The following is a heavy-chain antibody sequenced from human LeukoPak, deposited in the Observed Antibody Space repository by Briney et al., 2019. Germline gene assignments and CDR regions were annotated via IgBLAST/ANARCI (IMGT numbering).Heavy chain of an antibody. CDR2: ISYDGSNK. D-gene: IGHD4-23*01. CDR3: AREKYGGNGFDY. V-gene: IGHV3-30-3*01. J-gene: IGHJ4*02. CDR1: GFTFSNYA. Sequence: GGSLRLSCAASGFTFSNYAMHWVRQAPGKGLEWVAVISYDGSNKYYADSVKGRFTISRDNSKNTLYLQMNSQRAEDTAVYYCAREKYGGNGFDYWGQGTLVTVSS.